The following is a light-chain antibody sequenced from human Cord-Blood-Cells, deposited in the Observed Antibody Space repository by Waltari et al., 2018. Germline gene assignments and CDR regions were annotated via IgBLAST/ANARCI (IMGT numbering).Light chain of an antibody. CDR3: SSYAGSNNLV. Sequence: QSALTQPPSASGSPGQPVTISCTGTSSDVGGYNYVSWYQPHPGKAPKPMIYEVSKRPSGVPDRFSGSKSGNTASLTVSGLQAEDEADYYCSSYAGSNNLVFGGGTKLTVL. CDR1: SSDVGGYNY. V-gene: IGLV2-8*01. J-gene: IGLJ3*02. CDR2: EVS.